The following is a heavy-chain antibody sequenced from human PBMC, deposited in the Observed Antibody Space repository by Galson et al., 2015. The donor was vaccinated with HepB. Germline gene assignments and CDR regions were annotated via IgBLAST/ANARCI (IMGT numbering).Heavy chain of an antibody. J-gene: IGHJ4*02. CDR3: AKDLSGYWTYDY. D-gene: IGHD1-1*01. V-gene: IGHV3-30-3*02. Sequence: SLRLSCAGSGFNFSSYGMHWVRQTPGKGLEWVAVILHDGTDIRYADSVKGRFTISRDNSKNTLYLQMDSLRAEDTGLYHCAKDLSGYWTYDYWGQGTLVIVSS. CDR2: ILHDGTDI. CDR1: GFNFSSYG.